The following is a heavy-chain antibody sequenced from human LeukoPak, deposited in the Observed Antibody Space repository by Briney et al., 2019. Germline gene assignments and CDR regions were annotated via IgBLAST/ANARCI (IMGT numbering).Heavy chain of an antibody. V-gene: IGHV3-33*01. D-gene: IGHD1-1*01. J-gene: IGHJ4*02. CDR3: ARWGGTRQYYFDY. CDR2: IWYDGSNQ. CDR1: GFTFSSYG. Sequence: GSLRLSCAASGFTFSSYGMHWVRQAPGKGLGWVAVIWYDGSNQYYADSVKGRFPISRDNSKNTLYLQMNSLRAEDTAVYYCARWGGTRQYYFDYWGQGTLVTVSS.